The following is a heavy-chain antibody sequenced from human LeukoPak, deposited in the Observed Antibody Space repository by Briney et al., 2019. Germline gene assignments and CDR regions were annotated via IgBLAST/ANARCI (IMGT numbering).Heavy chain of an antibody. CDR3: ARQYDSSGYPFDY. Sequence: SETLSLTCTVSGGSISSSSYYWGWIRQPPGKGLEWIGGIYYSGSTYYNPSLKSRVTISVDTSKNQFSLKLSSVTAADTAVYYCARQYDSSGYPFDYWGQGTLVTVSS. CDR2: IYYSGST. J-gene: IGHJ4*02. CDR1: GGSISSSSYY. D-gene: IGHD3-22*01. V-gene: IGHV4-39*01.